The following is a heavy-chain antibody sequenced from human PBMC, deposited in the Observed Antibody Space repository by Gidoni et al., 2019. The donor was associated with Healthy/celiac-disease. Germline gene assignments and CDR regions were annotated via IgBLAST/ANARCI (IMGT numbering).Heavy chain of an antibody. J-gene: IGHJ4*02. Sequence: EVQLLESGGRLIQPRGSLRLSCSASGITFSSYAMRGVRQAPGKGLGWVSAIRGSGGRKYSEDSVKGRFTISRDNSKNTLILQMSRLRADDTAVYYCAKPLRLDKGDYSLGYWGQGTLVTVSS. D-gene: IGHD4-17*01. CDR1: GITFSSYA. CDR3: AKPLRLDKGDYSLGY. CDR2: IRGSGGRK. V-gene: IGHV3-23*01.